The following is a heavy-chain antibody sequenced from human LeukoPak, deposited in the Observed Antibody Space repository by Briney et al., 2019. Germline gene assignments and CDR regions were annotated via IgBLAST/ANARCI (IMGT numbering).Heavy chain of an antibody. J-gene: IGHJ4*02. CDR2: IYSGGTT. CDR1: GFTVSSNY. Sequence: GGSLRLSCAVSGFTVSSNYMTWVRQAPGKGLEWVSVIYSGGTTYYTDTVKGRFTISRDNSRNTVYLQMNSLRAEDTAVYYCAREDGDPYSPFDYWGQGTLVTVSS. V-gene: IGHV3-53*01. D-gene: IGHD7-27*01. CDR3: AREDGDPYSPFDY.